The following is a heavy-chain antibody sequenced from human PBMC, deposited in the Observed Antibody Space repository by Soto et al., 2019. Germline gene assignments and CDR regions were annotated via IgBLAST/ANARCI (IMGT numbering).Heavy chain of an antibody. V-gene: IGHV1-69*13. J-gene: IGHJ5*02. CDR2: IIPIFGTA. CDR3: ARGTDCGGDCLNSNWFDP. Sequence: ASVKVSCKASGGTFSSYAISWVRQAPGQGLEWMGGIIPIFGTANYAQKFQGRVTITADESTSTAYMELSSLRSEDTAVYYCARGTDCGGDCLNSNWFDPWGQGTLVTVS. D-gene: IGHD2-21*02. CDR1: GGTFSSYA.